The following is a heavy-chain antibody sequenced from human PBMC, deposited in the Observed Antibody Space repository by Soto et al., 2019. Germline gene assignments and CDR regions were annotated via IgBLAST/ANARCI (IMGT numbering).Heavy chain of an antibody. D-gene: IGHD6-13*01. V-gene: IGHV4-59*08. CDR2: IYYSGST. Sequence: PSETLSLTCTVSAGSISSYYWSWIRQPPGEGLEWIGYIYYSGSTNYNPSLKSRVTISVDTSKNQFSLKLSSVTAADTAVYYCARHGRESYSSSLETSYFDYWGQGTLVTVSS. J-gene: IGHJ4*02. CDR1: AGSISSYY. CDR3: ARHGRESYSSSLETSYFDY.